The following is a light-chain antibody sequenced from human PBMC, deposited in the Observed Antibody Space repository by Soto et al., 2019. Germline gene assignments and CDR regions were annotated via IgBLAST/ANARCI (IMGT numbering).Light chain of an antibody. CDR2: EGN. CDR1: SSDVGSYNL. V-gene: IGLV2-23*01. CDR3: CSSAGTNTFV. J-gene: IGLJ1*01. Sequence: QSALTQPASVSGSPGQSITISCTGTSSDVGSYNLVSWYQQHPGKAPKLMIYEGNKRPSGVSNRFSGYKSANKASLTITGLQTEDDADYYCCSSAGTNTFVFGTGTKLTVL.